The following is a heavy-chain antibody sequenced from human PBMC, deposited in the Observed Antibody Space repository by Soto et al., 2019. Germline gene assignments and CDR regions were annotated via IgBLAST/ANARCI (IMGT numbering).Heavy chain of an antibody. Sequence: GGSLRLSCAASGFTFSNYVMTWVRQAPGKGLEWVSSISGSGDTTHYADSVKGRFTISRDNSKSTLFLHMNSLRAEDRAVYYCAKHTAVAVNGALDYWGQGALVTVSS. CDR3: AKHTAVAVNGALDY. J-gene: IGHJ4*02. D-gene: IGHD6-19*01. CDR2: ISGSGDTT. V-gene: IGHV3-23*01. CDR1: GFTFSNYV.